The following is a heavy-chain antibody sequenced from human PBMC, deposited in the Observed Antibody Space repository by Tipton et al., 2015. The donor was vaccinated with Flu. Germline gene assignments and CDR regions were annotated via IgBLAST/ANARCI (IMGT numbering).Heavy chain of an antibody. J-gene: IGHJ4*02. D-gene: IGHD2-15*01. CDR1: GFTFSSYG. Sequence: SLRLSCAASGFTFSSYGMHWVRQAPGKGLEWVAVIWYDGSNKYYADSVKGRFTISRDNSKNTLYLQMNSLRAEDTAVYYCARESGVVVAATPDYWGQGTLVTVSS. CDR2: IWYDGSNK. CDR3: ARESGVVVAATPDY. V-gene: IGHV3-33*01.